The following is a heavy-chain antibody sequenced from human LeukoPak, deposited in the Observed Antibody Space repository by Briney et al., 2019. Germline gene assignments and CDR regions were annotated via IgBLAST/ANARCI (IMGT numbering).Heavy chain of an antibody. Sequence: SETLSLTCAVYGGSFSGYYWSWIRQPPGNGLEWIGEINHSGSTNYNPSLKSRVTISVDTSKNQFSLKLSSVTAADTAVYYCARGPGIAAAGTYGDYWGQGTLVTVSS. CDR2: INHSGST. CDR1: GGSFSGYY. V-gene: IGHV4-34*01. CDR3: ARGPGIAAAGTYGDY. D-gene: IGHD6-13*01. J-gene: IGHJ4*02.